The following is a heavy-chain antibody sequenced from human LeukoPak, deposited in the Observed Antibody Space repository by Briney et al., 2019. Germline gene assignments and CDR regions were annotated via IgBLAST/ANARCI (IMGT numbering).Heavy chain of an antibody. D-gene: IGHD6-19*01. J-gene: IGHJ4*02. CDR2: ITPRGGST. CDR3: AKVGSSGWYFDY. Sequence: GGSLRLSCAASRFTFSNYGMHWVRQAPGKGLEWVSGITPRGGSTYYADSVKGRFTFSRDNSKNTLNLQMNRLRAEDTAVYYCAKVGSSGWYFDYWGQGALVTVSS. V-gene: IGHV3-23*01. CDR1: RFTFSNYG.